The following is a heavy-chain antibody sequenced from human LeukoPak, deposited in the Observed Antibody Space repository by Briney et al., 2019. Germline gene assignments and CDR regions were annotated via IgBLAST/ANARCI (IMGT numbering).Heavy chain of an antibody. J-gene: IGHJ3*02. D-gene: IGHD1-1*01. CDR1: GASISTYY. V-gene: IGHV4-59*01. Sequence: SETLSLTCTVSGASISTYYWSWIRQSPGKGLEWIAYLYSRGSPNYNPSLKRRVTISVDTSKNLFSLTLTSVTAADTAVYYCARLQPNSGEWAFDIWGQGTMVTVSS. CDR3: ARLQPNSGEWAFDI. CDR2: LYSRGSP.